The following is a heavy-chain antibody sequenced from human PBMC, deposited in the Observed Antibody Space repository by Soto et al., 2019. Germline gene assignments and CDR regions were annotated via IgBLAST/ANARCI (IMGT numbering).Heavy chain of an antibody. CDR2: ISYDGSNK. D-gene: IGHD5-12*01. CDR3: AKVDIVAIGYYYGMDV. V-gene: IGHV3-30*18. CDR1: GFTFSSYG. J-gene: IGHJ6*02. Sequence: QVQLVESGGGVVQPGRSLRLSCAASGFTFSSYGMHWVRQAPGKGLEWVAVISYDGSNKYYADSVKGRFTISRDNSKNKLYLQMNSLRAEDTAVYYCAKVDIVAIGYYYGMDVWGQGTTVTVSS.